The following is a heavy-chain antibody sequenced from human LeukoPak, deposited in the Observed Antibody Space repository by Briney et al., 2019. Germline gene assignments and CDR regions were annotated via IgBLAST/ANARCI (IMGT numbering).Heavy chain of an antibody. D-gene: IGHD6-13*01. CDR3: ARVRDSSSWYARYYYMDV. CDR1: GFTFSSYE. V-gene: IGHV3-48*03. CDR2: ISSSGSTI. J-gene: IGHJ6*03. Sequence: GGSLRLSCAASGFTFSSYEMNWVRQAPGKGLEWVSYISSSGSTIYYADSVKGRFTISRVNAKNSLYLQMNSLRAEDTAVYYCARVRDSSSWYARYYYMDVWGKGTTVTVSS.